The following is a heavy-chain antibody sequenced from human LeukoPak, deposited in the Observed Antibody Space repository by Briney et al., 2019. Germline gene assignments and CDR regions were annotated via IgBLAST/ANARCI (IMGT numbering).Heavy chain of an antibody. CDR2: INQDGGEK. CDR3: AREYYYGSGSYYHGY. D-gene: IGHD3-10*01. V-gene: IGHV3-7*04. CDR1: GFTFRNYW. J-gene: IGHJ4*02. Sequence: GGSLRLSCAASGFTFRNYWMSWVRQAPGKGLEWVANINQDGGEKYYVDSVKGRFTISRDNAKNSLYLQMTSLRAEDTAVYYCAREYYYGSGSYYHGYWGQGTLVTVSS.